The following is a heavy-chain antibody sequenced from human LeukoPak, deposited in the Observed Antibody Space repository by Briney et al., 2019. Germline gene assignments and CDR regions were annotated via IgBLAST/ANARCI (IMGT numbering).Heavy chain of an antibody. V-gene: IGHV3-33*01. Sequence: GGSLRLSCAASGFTFSSYGMHWVRQAPGKGLEWVAVIWYDGSNKYYADSVKGQFTISRDKSENTLYLQMNSLRAEDTAVYYCARYYYDSSGQTYYMDVWGKGTTVTVSS. CDR2: IWYDGSNK. J-gene: IGHJ6*03. D-gene: IGHD3-22*01. CDR1: GFTFSSYG. CDR3: ARYYYDSSGQTYYMDV.